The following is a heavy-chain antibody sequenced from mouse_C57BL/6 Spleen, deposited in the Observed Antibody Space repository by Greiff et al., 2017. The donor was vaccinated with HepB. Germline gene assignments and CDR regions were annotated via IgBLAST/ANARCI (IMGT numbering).Heavy chain of an antibody. D-gene: IGHD2-5*01. J-gene: IGHJ1*03. V-gene: IGHV1-50*01. CDR3: AREGNSNYPLDV. Sequence: QVQLQQPGAELVKPGASVKLSCKASGYTFTSYWMQWVKQRPGQGLEWIGEIDPSDSYTNYNQKFKGKATLTVDTSSSTAYMPLSSLTSEDSAVYCCAREGNSNYPLDVWGTGTTVTVSS. CDR2: IDPSDSYT. CDR1: GYTFTSYW.